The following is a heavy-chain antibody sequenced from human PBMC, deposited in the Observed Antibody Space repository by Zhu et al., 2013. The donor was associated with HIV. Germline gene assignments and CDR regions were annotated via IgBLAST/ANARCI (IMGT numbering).Heavy chain of an antibody. Sequence: QVQLVQSGAEVKRPGASVKVSCKASGYTFTSYAMHWVRQAPGPQRLEWMGWINAGNGNTKYSRRFQGRVTITRDTSASTAYMELSSLRSEDTAVYYCAKVRYNWSYVSSFDYWAREPCSPSPQ. CDR1: GYTFTSYA. CDR3: AKVRYNWSYVSSFDY. CDR2: INAGNGNT. V-gene: IGHV1-3*01. D-gene: IGHD1-7*01. J-gene: IGHJ4*02.